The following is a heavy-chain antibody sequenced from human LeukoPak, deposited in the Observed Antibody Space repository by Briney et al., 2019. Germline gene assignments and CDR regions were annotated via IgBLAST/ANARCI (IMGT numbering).Heavy chain of an antibody. CDR3: AREGHCGDYYYYMDV. J-gene: IGHJ6*03. CDR2: IYSSGST. D-gene: IGHD4-17*01. V-gene: IGHV4-61*02. Sequence: PSQTLSLTCTVSGGSISSGSYYWSWIRQPAGKGLEWIGRIYSSGSTNYNPSLKSRVTISLDTSKNQFSLKLSSVTAADTAVYYCAREGHCGDYYYYMDVWGKGTTVTVSS. CDR1: GGSISSGSYY.